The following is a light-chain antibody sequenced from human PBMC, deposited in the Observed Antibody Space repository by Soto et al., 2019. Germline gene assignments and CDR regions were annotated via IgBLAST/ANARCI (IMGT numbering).Light chain of an antibody. CDR2: DAS. CDR1: YNIRTS. CDR3: QQYDNLIT. Sequence: DIQMTPSPSSLSASVGDRVTITCRASYNIRTSLNWYQQKPGKAPKLLIYDASNLETGVPSRFSGSGSGTDFTFTISSLQPEDIATYYCQQYDNLITFGQGTRLEIK. J-gene: IGKJ5*01. V-gene: IGKV1-33*01.